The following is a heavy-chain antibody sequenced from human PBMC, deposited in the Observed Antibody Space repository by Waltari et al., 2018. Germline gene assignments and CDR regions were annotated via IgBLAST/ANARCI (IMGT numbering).Heavy chain of an antibody. V-gene: IGHV4-34*01. J-gene: IGHJ3*02. CDR3: ARAWISLILGATSAFDI. Sequence: QVQLQQCGAGLLTPSEPLSPTCAVYGGSFSGYYWRWIRQPPGKGLEWIGEINHSGSTNHNPSIKSRVTISVDTSKNQFTLKLRSVTAADTAVYYCARAWISLILGATSAFDIWGQGTMVTVS. D-gene: IGHD1-26*01. CDR2: INHSGST. CDR1: GGSFSGYY.